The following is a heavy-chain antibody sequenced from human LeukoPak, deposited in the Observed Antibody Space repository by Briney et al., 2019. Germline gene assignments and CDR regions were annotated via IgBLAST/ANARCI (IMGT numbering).Heavy chain of an antibody. V-gene: IGHV3-21*01. CDR2: ISSSSSYI. J-gene: IGHJ4*02. Sequence: GGSLRLSCAASGFTFSSYSMNWVRQAPGKGLEWVSSISSSSSYIYYADSVKGRFTISRDNAKNSLYLQMNSLRAEDTAVYYCARVRGGYSYGPIAYWGQGTLVTVPS. CDR1: GFTFSSYS. CDR3: ARVRGGYSYGPIAY. D-gene: IGHD5-18*01.